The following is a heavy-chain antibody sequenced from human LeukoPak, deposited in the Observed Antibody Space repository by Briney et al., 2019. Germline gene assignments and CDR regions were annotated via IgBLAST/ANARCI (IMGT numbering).Heavy chain of an antibody. Sequence: GGSLRLSCTPSGFTFGNYGMRWVRQAPGKGLEWVSSISNGGSNIYYADSVKGRFTISRDNAKNSLYLQLNSLRAEDTSVYYCARQDDSGSFYRSDYWGQGSLVTVSS. V-gene: IGHV3-21*01. CDR3: ARQDDSGSFYRSDY. J-gene: IGHJ4*02. CDR1: GFTFGNYG. CDR2: ISNGGSNI. D-gene: IGHD3-10*01.